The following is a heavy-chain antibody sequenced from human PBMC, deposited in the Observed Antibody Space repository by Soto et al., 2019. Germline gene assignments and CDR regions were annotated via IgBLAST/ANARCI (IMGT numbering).Heavy chain of an antibody. CDR1: EFSVNGNV. D-gene: IGHD3-10*01. CDR2: ISGSGDKT. Sequence: GGSLRLSCAASEFSVNGNVVTWVRQAPGKGLEWVATISGSGDKTYYADSVKGRFTISRDGSQNTVSLEMNSLRVEDTAIYFCAKDEAVVDRGVTVYYMDVWGKGTTVTVSS. CDR3: AKDEAVVDRGVTVYYMDV. J-gene: IGHJ6*03. V-gene: IGHV3-23*01.